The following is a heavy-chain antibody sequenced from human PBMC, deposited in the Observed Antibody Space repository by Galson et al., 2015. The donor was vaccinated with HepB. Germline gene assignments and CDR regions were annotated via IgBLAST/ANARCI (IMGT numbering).Heavy chain of an antibody. D-gene: IGHD2-2*02. V-gene: IGHV1-69*13. CDR2: IIPIFRTA. Sequence: SVKVSCKASGGTFNNYAISWVRQAPGQGLEWMGGIIPIFRTAHYAQRFQGRVTITADESTNTAYMELSSLRSEDTAIYYCARAEGQYTNSYYYYMNVSGEGTTVTVSS. CDR1: GGTFNNYA. J-gene: IGHJ6*03. CDR3: ARAEGQYTNSYYYYMNV.